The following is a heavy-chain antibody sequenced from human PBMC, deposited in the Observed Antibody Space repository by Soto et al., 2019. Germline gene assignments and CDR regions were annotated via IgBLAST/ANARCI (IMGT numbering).Heavy chain of an antibody. CDR1: NGSITNYY. Sequence: SETLSLTCTVLNGSITNYYWSWIRQPPGKGLEWVGYIFYSGSTNYNPSLKSRVTISVDTSRNQFSLKLSSLTAADTAMYYCARLPSFGEPGSWGQGTLVTVSS. J-gene: IGHJ5*02. CDR2: IFYSGST. V-gene: IGHV4-59*12. D-gene: IGHD3-10*01. CDR3: ARLPSFGEPGS.